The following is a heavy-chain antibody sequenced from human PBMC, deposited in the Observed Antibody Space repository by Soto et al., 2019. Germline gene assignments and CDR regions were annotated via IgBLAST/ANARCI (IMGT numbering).Heavy chain of an antibody. CDR1: GGTFSSYA. D-gene: IGHD5-12*01. J-gene: IGHJ4*02. CDR2: IIPIFGTA. Sequence: QVQLVQSGAEVKKPGSSVKVSCKASGGTFSSYAISWVRQAPGQGLEWMGGIIPIFGTANYAEKFQGRVTITADESTSTAYMELSSLRSEDTAVYYCARAQGYSGYDGLSNWGQGTLVTVSS. V-gene: IGHV1-69*12. CDR3: ARAQGYSGYDGLSN.